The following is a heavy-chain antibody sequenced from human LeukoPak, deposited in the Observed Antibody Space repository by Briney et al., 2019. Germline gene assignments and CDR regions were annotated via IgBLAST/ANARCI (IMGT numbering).Heavy chain of an antibody. CDR2: IRYDGSNK. Sequence: GGSLRLSCAASGFTFSSYGMHWVRQAPGKGLEWVAVIRYDGSNKYYADSVKGRFTISRDNSKNTLYLQMNSLRAEDTAVYYCARQPPFYDILTGYYTGFDYWGQGTLVTVSS. CDR1: GFTFSSYG. V-gene: IGHV3-33*01. J-gene: IGHJ4*02. D-gene: IGHD3-9*01. CDR3: ARQPPFYDILTGYYTGFDY.